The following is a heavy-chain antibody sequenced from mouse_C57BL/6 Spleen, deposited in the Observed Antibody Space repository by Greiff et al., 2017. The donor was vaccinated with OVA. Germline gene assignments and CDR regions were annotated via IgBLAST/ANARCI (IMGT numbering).Heavy chain of an antibody. CDR2: IYPGDGDT. J-gene: IGHJ1*03. Sequence: QVQLKESGPELVKPGASVKISCKASGYAFSSSWMNWVKQRPGKGLEWIGRIYPGDGDTNYNGKFKGKATLTADKSSSTAYMQLSSLTSEDSAVYFCARTPHYYGSSYEYFDVWGTGTTVTVSS. CDR1: GYAFSSSW. CDR3: ARTPHYYGSSYEYFDV. V-gene: IGHV1-82*01. D-gene: IGHD1-1*01.